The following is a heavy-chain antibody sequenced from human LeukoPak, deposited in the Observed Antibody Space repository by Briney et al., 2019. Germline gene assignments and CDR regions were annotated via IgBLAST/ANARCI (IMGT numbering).Heavy chain of an antibody. J-gene: IGHJ4*02. D-gene: IGHD3-3*01. CDR2: IYYSGST. Sequence: PSETLSPTCTVSGGAITSGSYYWSWIRQPPGKGLEWIGSIYYSGSTYYNPSLESRITVSLDTSKNQFSLKVSSVTAADTTVYYCARDKTFEVVNFFDYWGQGTPVTVSS. CDR1: GGAITSGSYY. CDR3: ARDKTFEVVNFFDY. V-gene: IGHV4-39*07.